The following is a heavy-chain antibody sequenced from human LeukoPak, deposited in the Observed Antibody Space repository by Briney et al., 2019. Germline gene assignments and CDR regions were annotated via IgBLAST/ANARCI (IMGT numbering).Heavy chain of an antibody. CDR1: GFTFSSYA. D-gene: IGHD2-21*02. J-gene: IGHJ2*01. CDR3: ARVAAYCGGDCYPSNWYFDL. Sequence: GRSLRLSCAASGFTFSSYAMHWVRQAPGKGLEWVAVISYDGSNKYYADSVKGRFTISRDNSKNTLYLQMNSLRAEDTAVYYCARVAAYCGGDCYPSNWYFDLWGRGTLVTVSS. V-gene: IGHV3-30-3*01. CDR2: ISYDGSNK.